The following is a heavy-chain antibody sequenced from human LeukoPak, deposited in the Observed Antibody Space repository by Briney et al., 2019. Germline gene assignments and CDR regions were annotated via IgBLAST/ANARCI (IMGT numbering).Heavy chain of an antibody. J-gene: IGHJ4*02. CDR3: ARDSDYGGNLGYFDY. V-gene: IGHV1-69*04. Sequence: SVKVSCKASGYTFTSYGISWVRQAPGQGLEWMGRIIPILGIANYAQKFQGRVTITADKSTSTAYMELSSLRSEDTAVYYCARDSDYGGNLGYFDYWGQGTLVTVSS. CDR2: IIPILGIA. CDR1: GYTFTSYG. D-gene: IGHD4-23*01.